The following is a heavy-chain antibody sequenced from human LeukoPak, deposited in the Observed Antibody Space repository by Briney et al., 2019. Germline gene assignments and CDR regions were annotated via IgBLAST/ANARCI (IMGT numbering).Heavy chain of an antibody. V-gene: IGHV4-61*01. CDR3: ARGDFGSGTYLFDH. J-gene: IGHJ4*02. D-gene: IGHD3-10*01. Sequence: SETLSLTCSVSGGSVSTDPYYWSWIRQPPGKGLEWIGYIYYSGSTNYNPSLKSRVTISKDTSKNQFSLKLSSVTAADTAVYYCARGDFGSGTYLFDHWGQGILVTVSS. CDR1: GGSVSTDPYY. CDR2: IYYSGST.